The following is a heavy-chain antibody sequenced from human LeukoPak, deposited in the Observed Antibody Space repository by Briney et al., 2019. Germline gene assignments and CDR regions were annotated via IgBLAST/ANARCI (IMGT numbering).Heavy chain of an antibody. CDR1: GFTFSSYM. V-gene: IGHV3-21*01. CDR2: INSGSTYT. D-gene: IGHD1-1*01. CDR3: ARSLTTLTYEGY. J-gene: IGHJ4*02. Sequence: GGSLRLSCTASGFTFSSYMMNWVRQAPGKGLEWVSSINSGSTYTYYTESVKGRFTVSRDNAKNSLFLQMNSLRAEDTAIYYCARSLTTLTYEGYWGQGTLVTVSS.